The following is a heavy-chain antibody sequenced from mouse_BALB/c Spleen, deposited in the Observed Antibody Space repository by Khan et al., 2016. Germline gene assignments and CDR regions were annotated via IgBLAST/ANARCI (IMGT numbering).Heavy chain of an antibody. V-gene: IGHV6-6*02. CDR2: IRLKSDNYAT. CDR1: GFTFSSYW. J-gene: IGHJ3*01. D-gene: IGHD1-1*01. CDR3: THYYGSSLFAY. Sequence: EVKLEESGGGLVQPGGSMKLSCVASGFTFSSYWMSWVRQSPEKGLEWVAEIRLKSDNYATHYAESVKGKFTISRDDSKSRLYLQMNSLRADDTGIYYCTHYYGSSLFAYWGQGTLVTVSA.